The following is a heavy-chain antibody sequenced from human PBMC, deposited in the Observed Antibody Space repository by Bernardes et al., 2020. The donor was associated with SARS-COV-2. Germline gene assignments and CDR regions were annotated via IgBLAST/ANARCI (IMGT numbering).Heavy chain of an antibody. CDR3: AREISGDYSGFDY. J-gene: IGHJ4*02. V-gene: IGHV4-59*01. CDR1: GGSFTYYY. Sequence: SETLSLTCTVSGGSFTYYYWNWIRQPPGQGLEWLGYISYSGTTNYNPSLKSRVAMSLDTTKNQFSLQLSSVTAADTATYYFAREISGDYSGFDYWGQGTLVTVSS. CDR2: ISYSGTT. D-gene: IGHD4-17*01.